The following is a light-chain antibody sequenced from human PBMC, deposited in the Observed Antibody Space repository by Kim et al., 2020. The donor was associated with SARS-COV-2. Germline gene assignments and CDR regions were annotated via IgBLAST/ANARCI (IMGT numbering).Light chain of an antibody. V-gene: IGKV3-20*01. CDR1: QSINSNC. CDR3: KKYGYSPTWR. Sequence: GERDTLPRSGSQSINSNCLARYQQIPGQQARLRIFGATSRATGSPDRLSGSGAGTEFTLNSSSLEPEDWAVYYWKKYGYSPTWRCGQGTKGDI. J-gene: IGKJ1*01. CDR2: GAT.